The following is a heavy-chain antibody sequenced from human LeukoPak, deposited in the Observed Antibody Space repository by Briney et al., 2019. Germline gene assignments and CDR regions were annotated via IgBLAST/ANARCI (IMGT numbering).Heavy chain of an antibody. CDR3: ARTFCGGDCQSWDK. CDR1: GFTVSSTY. V-gene: IGHV3-53*01. D-gene: IGHD2-21*02. CDR2: IHGDGKT. J-gene: IGHJ4*02. Sequence: GGSLRLSCAASGFTVSSTYMSWVRQAPGKGLEWVSLIHGDGKTDYADSVKGRFTVSRDNSKNTLYLQMNSLRDEDTAVYYCARTFCGGDCQSWDKWGQGTLVNVSS.